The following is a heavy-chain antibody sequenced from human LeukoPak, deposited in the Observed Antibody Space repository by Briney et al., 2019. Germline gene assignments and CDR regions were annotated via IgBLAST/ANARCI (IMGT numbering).Heavy chain of an antibody. CDR2: IYYSGST. Sequence: PSETLSLTCTVSGGSISSYYWSWIRQPPGKGLEWIGYIYYSGSTNYNPSLKSRVTISVDTSKNQFSLKLSSVTAADTAVYYCARWSHYDFWRGVPSRSAFDIWGQGTMVTVSS. CDR1: GGSISSYY. D-gene: IGHD3-3*01. CDR3: ARWSHYDFWRGVPSRSAFDI. J-gene: IGHJ3*02. V-gene: IGHV4-59*01.